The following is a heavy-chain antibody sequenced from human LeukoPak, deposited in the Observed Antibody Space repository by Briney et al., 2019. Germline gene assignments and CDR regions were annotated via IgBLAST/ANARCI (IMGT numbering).Heavy chain of an antibody. V-gene: IGHV3-30*01. CDR1: GFTFSSYA. CDR3: ARGAVAGTQHDAFDI. J-gene: IGHJ3*02. D-gene: IGHD6-13*01. Sequence: GGSLRLSCAASGFTFSSYAMHWVRQAPGKGLEWVAVISYDGSNKYYADSVKGRFTISRDNSKNTLYLQMNNLRAEDTAVYYCARGAVAGTQHDAFDIWGQGTMVTVSS. CDR2: ISYDGSNK.